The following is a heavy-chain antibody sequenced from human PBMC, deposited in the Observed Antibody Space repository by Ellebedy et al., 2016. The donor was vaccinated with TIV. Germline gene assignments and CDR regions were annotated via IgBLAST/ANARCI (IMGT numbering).Heavy chain of an antibody. Sequence: SETLSLTXTVSGGSISSSSYYWGWIRQPPGKGLEWIGSIYYSGRTYYNPSLKSRVIISVDTSKNQFSLRLSSVTAADTAVYYSARLAYSSSSRDYYYGMDVWGQGTTVTVSS. CDR3: ARLAYSSSSRDYYYGMDV. V-gene: IGHV4-39*01. CDR1: GGSISSSSYY. D-gene: IGHD6-6*01. J-gene: IGHJ6*02. CDR2: IYYSGRT.